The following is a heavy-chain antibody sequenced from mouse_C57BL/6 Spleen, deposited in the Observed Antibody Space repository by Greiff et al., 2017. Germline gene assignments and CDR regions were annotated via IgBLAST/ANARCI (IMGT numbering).Heavy chain of an antibody. D-gene: IGHD2-4*01. V-gene: IGHV1-15*01. CDR1: GYTFTDYE. Sequence: QVQLQQSGAELVRPGASVTLSCKASGYTFTDYEMHWVKQTPVHGLEWIGAIDPETGGTAYNQKFKGKAILTADKSSSTAYMELRSLTSEDSAVYYCTRPYDYGYFDYWGQGTTLTVSS. CDR3: TRPYDYGYFDY. J-gene: IGHJ2*01. CDR2: IDPETGGT.